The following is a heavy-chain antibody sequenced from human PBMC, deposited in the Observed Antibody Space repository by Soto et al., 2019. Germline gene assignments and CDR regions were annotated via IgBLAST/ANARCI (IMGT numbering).Heavy chain of an antibody. CDR2: IWYDGSNK. J-gene: IGHJ3*02. V-gene: IGHV3-33*01. Sequence: PGGSLRLSCAASGFTFSSYGMHWVRQAPGKGLEWVAVIWYDGSNKYYADSVKGRFTISRDNSKNTLYLQMNSLRAEDTAVYYCASNIAAAGSSEFGVFDIWGQGTMVTVSS. D-gene: IGHD6-13*01. CDR1: GFTFSSYG. CDR3: ASNIAAAGSSEFGVFDI.